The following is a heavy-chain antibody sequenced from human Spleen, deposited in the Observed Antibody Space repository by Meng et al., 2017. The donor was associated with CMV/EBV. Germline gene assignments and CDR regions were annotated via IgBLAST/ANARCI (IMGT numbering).Heavy chain of an antibody. V-gene: IGHV3-7*01. D-gene: IGHD1-26*01. CDR3: VRDQSGSYYTDYYYGMDV. CDR2: IKEDGSEK. Sequence: GGSLRLSCAASGFAFRSYWMSWVRQAPGKGLEWVANIKEDGSEKYYLESVKGRFTISRDNAKNSLYLQMNSLRPEDTAVYYCVRDQSGSYYTDYYYGMDVWGQGTTVTVSS. CDR1: GFAFRSYW. J-gene: IGHJ6*02.